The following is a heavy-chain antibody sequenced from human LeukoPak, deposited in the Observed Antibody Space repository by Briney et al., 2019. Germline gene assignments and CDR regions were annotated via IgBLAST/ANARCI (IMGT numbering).Heavy chain of an antibody. CDR2: IYPGDSDT. D-gene: IGHD2-21*01. Sequence: GGSLEISCQGSGYRFTSYWIGWVRQVPGKGMGGMGIIYPGDSDTRYSPSFQGQVTISADKSISTAYLQWSSLKASDTAMYYCARSPDPSHIPFDYWGQGTLVTVSS. CDR1: GYRFTSYW. J-gene: IGHJ4*02. V-gene: IGHV5-51*01. CDR3: ARSPDPSHIPFDY.